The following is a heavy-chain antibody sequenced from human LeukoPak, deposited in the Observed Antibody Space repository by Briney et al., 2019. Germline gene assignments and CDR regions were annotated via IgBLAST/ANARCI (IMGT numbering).Heavy chain of an antibody. Sequence: SETLSLTCTVSGGSLSSSYWSWIRQPPGKGLEWIGNIYYSGSTNYNPSLKSRVTILVDTSKNQFSLKLNSVTAADTAVYYCARDGGGNSRPFDYWGQGSPVTVSS. CDR3: ARDGGGNSRPFDY. CDR1: GGSLSSSY. D-gene: IGHD4-23*01. V-gene: IGHV4-59*01. CDR2: IYYSGST. J-gene: IGHJ4*02.